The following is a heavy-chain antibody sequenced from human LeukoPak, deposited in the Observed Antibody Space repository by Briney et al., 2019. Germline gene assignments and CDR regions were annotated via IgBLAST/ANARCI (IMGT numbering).Heavy chain of an antibody. CDR3: ARNYYDTKKPWD. D-gene: IGHD3-22*01. J-gene: IGHJ4*02. CDR1: GGSISSYY. CDR2: IYYSGST. Sequence: SETLSLTCTVSGGSISSYYWSWIRQPPGRGLEWIGYIYYSGSTNYNPSLKSRVTISVDTSKNQFSLKLSSVTAADTAVYFCARNYYDTKKPWDWGQGTLVTVSS. V-gene: IGHV4-59*08.